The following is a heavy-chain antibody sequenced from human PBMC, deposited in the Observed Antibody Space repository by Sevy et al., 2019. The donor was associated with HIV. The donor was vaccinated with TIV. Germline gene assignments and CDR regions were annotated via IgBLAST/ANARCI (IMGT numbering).Heavy chain of an antibody. CDR3: ARDGVDYYYYYMDV. J-gene: IGHJ6*03. D-gene: IGHD2-15*01. CDR2: IYSGGST. CDR1: GFTVSSNY. Sequence: GGFLRLSCAASGFTVSSNYMSWVRQAPGKGLEWVSVIYSGGSTYYADSVKGRFTISRDNSKNTLYLQMNSLRAEDTAVYYCARDGVDYYYYYMDVWGKGTTVTVSS. V-gene: IGHV3-53*01.